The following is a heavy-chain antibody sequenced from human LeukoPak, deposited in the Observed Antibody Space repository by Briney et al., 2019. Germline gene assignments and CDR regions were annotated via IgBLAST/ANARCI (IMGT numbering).Heavy chain of an antibody. J-gene: IGHJ4*02. V-gene: IGHV1-46*01. D-gene: IGHD2-2*01. CDR2: INPSGGST. CDR1: GYTFTGYY. CDR3: ARGGNIVVVPAAPGY. Sequence: ASVKVSCKASGYTFTGYYMHWVRQAPGQGLEWMGIINPSGGSTSYAQKFQGRVTMTRDTSTSTVYMELSSLRSEDTAVYYCARGGNIVVVPAAPGYWGQGTLVTVSS.